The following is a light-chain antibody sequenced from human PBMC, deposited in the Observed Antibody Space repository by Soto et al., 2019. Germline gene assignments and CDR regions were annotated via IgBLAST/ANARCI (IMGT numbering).Light chain of an antibody. Sequence: IQMTQSPSTLSASVGDRVTITCRASQSISSWLAWYQQKPGKAPKLLIFDASSLESGTPSRFSGKRSEKQYTLTINDPLFGYSAAFSCQLYHDLLATIGQGTRLEIK. CDR2: DAS. CDR3: QLYHDLLAT. V-gene: IGKV1-5*01. CDR1: QSISSW. J-gene: IGKJ5*01.